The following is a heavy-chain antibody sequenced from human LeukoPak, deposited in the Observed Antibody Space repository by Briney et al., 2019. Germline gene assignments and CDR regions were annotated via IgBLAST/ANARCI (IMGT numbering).Heavy chain of an antibody. Sequence: GSLRLSCAASGFTFSSYDMYWVRQPPGKGLEWIGEINHSGSTNYNPSLKSRVTISVDTSKNQFSLKLSSVTAADTAVYYCARDGRYYGSGSYQGHWGQGTLVTVSS. V-gene: IGHV4-34*01. CDR1: GFTFSSYD. CDR3: ARDGRYYGSGSYQGH. D-gene: IGHD3-10*01. CDR2: INHSGST. J-gene: IGHJ4*02.